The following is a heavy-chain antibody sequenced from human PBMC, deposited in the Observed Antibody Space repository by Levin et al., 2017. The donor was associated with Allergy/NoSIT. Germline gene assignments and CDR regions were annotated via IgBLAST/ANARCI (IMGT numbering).Heavy chain of an antibody. J-gene: IGHJ4*02. CDR1: GGSISSSNW. D-gene: IGHD3-10*01. V-gene: IGHV4-4*02. CDR3: ARDQRVYGSVRGFGYDY. CDR2: IYHSGST. Sequence: SETLSLTCAVSGGSISSSNWWSWVRQPPGKGLEWIGEIYHSGSTNYNPSLKSRVTISVDKSKNQFSLKLSSVTAADTAVYYCARDQRVYGSVRGFGYDYWGQGTLVTVSS.